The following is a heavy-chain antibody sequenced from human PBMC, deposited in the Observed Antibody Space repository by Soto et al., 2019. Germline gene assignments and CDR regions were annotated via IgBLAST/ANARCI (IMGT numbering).Heavy chain of an antibody. CDR1: GFTFSSYS. CDR3: ARVGYSSGWLPDY. CDR2: LSSSSSYI. V-gene: IGHV3-21*01. D-gene: IGHD6-19*01. Sequence: EVLLVESGGGLVKPGGSLRLSCAASGFTFSSYSMMWVRQATGKGLEWVSLLSSSSSYIYFADSLKGRFTISRDNAKNSLYLQMNSLRAEDTAVYYCARVGYSSGWLPDYWGQGTLVTVSS. J-gene: IGHJ4*02.